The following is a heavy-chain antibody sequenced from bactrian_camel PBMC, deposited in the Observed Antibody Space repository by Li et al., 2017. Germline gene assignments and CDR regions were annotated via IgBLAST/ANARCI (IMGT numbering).Heavy chain of an antibody. D-gene: IGHD3*01. J-gene: IGHJ4*01. CDR1: GYTFMSDC. Sequence: HVQLVESGGGSVQAGGSLRHSCAASGYTFMSDCVGWFRQAPGKEREGVVAFSSLSLTPYYYDDSVKGRFTISRDNAKNTVYLQMSSLKPEDTAMYYCAGRTDGNCGVWYLTTTSAFQYWGQGTQVTVS. V-gene: IGHV3-3*01. CDR3: AGRTDGNCGVWYLTTTSAFQY. CDR2: FSSLSLTP.